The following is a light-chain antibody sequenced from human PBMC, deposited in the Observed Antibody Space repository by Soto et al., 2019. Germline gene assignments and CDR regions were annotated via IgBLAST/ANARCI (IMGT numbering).Light chain of an antibody. Sequence: DIQMTQSPSTLSGSVGDRVTITCRASQTISSWLAWYQQKPGKAPKLLIYKASTLKSGVPSRFSGSGSGTEFPLTISRLQPDDFATYYCQHYNRYSEAFGQGTKVDLK. V-gene: IGKV1-5*03. J-gene: IGKJ1*01. CDR1: QTISSW. CDR3: QHYNRYSEA. CDR2: KAS.